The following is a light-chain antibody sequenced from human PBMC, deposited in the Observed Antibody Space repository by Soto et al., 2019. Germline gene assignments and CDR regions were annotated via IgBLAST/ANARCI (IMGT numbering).Light chain of an antibody. CDR2: RAA. J-gene: IGKJ2*01. CDR3: QRYGGSPPYT. Sequence: EIVLTQSPGTLSLSPGERATLSCRASQSVSSIYLAWYQQQPGQAPRLLNYRAASRATGIPDRFSCSGSGTDFDLTISILEPEDLAVYYCQRYGGSPPYTFGQGTKLEIK. CDR1: QSVSSIY. V-gene: IGKV3-20*01.